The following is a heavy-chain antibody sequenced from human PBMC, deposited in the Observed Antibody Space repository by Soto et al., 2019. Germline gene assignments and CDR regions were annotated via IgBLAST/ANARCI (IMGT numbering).Heavy chain of an antibody. J-gene: IGHJ4*02. CDR1: EFTFSIHL. D-gene: IGHD1-26*01. CDR3: ARDEAFSAPYYLDY. CDR2: ISNDGSYK. V-gene: IGHV3-30*03. Sequence: VQLVVSGGGVVQPGRSLRLSCVASEFTFSIHLMHWVRQAPGTGLEWVAFISNDGSYKNYADSVKGFFTISRDNSKDTVYLEIHSLRPEDTALYHCARDEAFSAPYYLDYWGQGPLVIV.